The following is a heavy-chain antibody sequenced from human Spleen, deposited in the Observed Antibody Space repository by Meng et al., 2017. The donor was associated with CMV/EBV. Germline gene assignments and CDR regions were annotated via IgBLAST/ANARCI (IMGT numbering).Heavy chain of an antibody. CDR2: IRYDGSNK. CDR3: AKIEY. Sequence: QVQLVESGGGVVQPGGSLRLSCAASGFTFSSYGMHWVRQAPGKGLEWVAFIRYDGSNKYYADSVKGRFTISRDNSKNTLYLQMNSLRAEDTAVYYCAKIEYWGQGTLVTVSS. J-gene: IGHJ4*02. V-gene: IGHV3-30*02. CDR1: GFTFSSYG.